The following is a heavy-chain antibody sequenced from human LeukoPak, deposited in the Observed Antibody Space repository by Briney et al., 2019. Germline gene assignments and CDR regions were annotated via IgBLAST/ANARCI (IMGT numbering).Heavy chain of an antibody. J-gene: IGHJ4*02. D-gene: IGHD3-9*01. CDR1: GYTFTGYY. Sequence: ASVKVSCKASGYTFTGYYMHWVRQAPGQGLEWMGRINPNSGGTNYAQKFQGRVTMTRDTSISTAYMELSRLRSDDTAVYYCAGNSVVRLVNYFDYWGQGTLVTVSS. V-gene: IGHV1-2*06. CDR2: INPNSGGT. CDR3: AGNSVVRLVNYFDY.